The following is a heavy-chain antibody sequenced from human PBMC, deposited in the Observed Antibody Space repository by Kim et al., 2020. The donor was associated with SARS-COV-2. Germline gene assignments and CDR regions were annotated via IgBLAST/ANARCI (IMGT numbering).Heavy chain of an antibody. V-gene: IGHV3-30*04. D-gene: IGHD1-26*01. J-gene: IGHJ6*02. CDR1: GFTFSSYA. CDR2: ISYDGSNK. Sequence: GGSLRLSCAASGFTFSSYAMHWVRQAPGKGLEWVAVISYDGSNKYYVDSVKGRFTISRDNSKNTLYLQMNSLRAEDTAVYYCARELGWELRYYYYGMDVWGQGTTVTVSS. CDR3: ARELGWELRYYYYGMDV.